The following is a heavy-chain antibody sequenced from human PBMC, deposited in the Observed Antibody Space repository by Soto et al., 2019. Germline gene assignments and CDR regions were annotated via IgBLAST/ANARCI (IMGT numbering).Heavy chain of an antibody. D-gene: IGHD6-13*01. J-gene: IGHJ6*02. V-gene: IGHV3-48*03. CDR3: ARGGFSSSWFSNYGMDV. CDR2: ISSSGSTI. Sequence: GGSLRLSCAASGFTFSSYEMNWVRQAPGKGLEWVSYISSSGSTIYYADSVKGRFTISRDNAKNSLYLQMNSLRAEDTAVYYCARGGFSSSWFSNYGMDVWGQGTTVTVSS. CDR1: GFTFSSYE.